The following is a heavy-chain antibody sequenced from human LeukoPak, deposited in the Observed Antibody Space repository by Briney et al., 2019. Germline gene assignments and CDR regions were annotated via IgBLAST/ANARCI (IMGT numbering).Heavy chain of an antibody. CDR2: ISYDGSNK. D-gene: IGHD3-22*01. V-gene: IGHV3-30*18. CDR3: AKSQLVEYYYDSSGYYFDY. CDR1: GFTVSSKY. J-gene: IGHJ4*02. Sequence: GGSLRLSCAASGFTVSSKYMSWVRQAPGKGLEWVAVISYDGSNKYYADSVKGRFIISRDNSKNTLYLQMNSLRAEDTAVYYCAKSQLVEYYYDSSGYYFDYWGQGTLVTVSS.